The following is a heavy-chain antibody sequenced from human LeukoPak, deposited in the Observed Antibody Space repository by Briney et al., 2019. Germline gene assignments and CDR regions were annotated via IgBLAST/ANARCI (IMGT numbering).Heavy chain of an antibody. CDR1: GFTFRNYA. J-gene: IGHJ4*02. Sequence: QTGGSLRLSCAASGFTFRNYAMTWVRQAPGKGLVWVSRLYSEGGRTYYADPVKGRFTISRDNAKNTLYLQMNSLRVEDTAVYYCSRGLGQPVDYWGQGTLVTVSS. V-gene: IGHV3-74*01. D-gene: IGHD6-6*01. CDR3: SRGLGQPVDY. CDR2: LYSEGGRT.